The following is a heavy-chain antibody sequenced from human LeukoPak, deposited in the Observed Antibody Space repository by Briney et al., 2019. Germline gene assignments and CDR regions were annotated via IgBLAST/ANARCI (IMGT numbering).Heavy chain of an antibody. J-gene: IGHJ3*02. V-gene: IGHV3-15*07. Sequence: GGSLRLSCAASGFTFSNTWMNWVRQAPGKGLEWVGRIKSEIDGGATDYAAPVQGRFTISRDDSQATLYLQMNSLKTEDTAVYYCTTGGSVIVAGTRAFDIWGQGTMVTISS. CDR2: IKSEIDGGAT. CDR1: GFTFSNTW. CDR3: TTGGSVIVAGTRAFDI. D-gene: IGHD5-12*01.